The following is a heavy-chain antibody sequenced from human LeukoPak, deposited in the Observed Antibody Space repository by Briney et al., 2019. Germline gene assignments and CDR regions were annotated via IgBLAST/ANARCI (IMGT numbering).Heavy chain of an antibody. CDR3: ARGVEYYYMDV. CDR1: GYTFTSYG. V-gene: IGHV1-69*13. CDR2: IIPIFGTA. Sequence: SVKVSCKASGYTFTSYGISWVRQAPGQGLEWMGGIIPIFGTANYAQKFQGRVTITADESTSTAYMELSSLRSEDTAVYYCARGVEYYYMDVWGKGTTVTVSS. J-gene: IGHJ6*03. D-gene: IGHD5-24*01.